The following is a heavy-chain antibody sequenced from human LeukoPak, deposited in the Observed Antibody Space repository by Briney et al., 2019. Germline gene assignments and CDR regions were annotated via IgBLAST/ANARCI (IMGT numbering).Heavy chain of an antibody. Sequence: GGSLRLSCAASGFTFSSYWMSWVRQAPGKGLEWVANIKQDGSEKYYVDSVKGRFTISRDNAKNSLYLQMNSLRAEDAAVYYCARDRARGYGDYYYWGQGTLVTVSS. J-gene: IGHJ4*02. CDR2: IKQDGSEK. CDR3: ARDRARGYGDYYY. V-gene: IGHV3-7*01. CDR1: GFTFSSYW. D-gene: IGHD4-17*01.